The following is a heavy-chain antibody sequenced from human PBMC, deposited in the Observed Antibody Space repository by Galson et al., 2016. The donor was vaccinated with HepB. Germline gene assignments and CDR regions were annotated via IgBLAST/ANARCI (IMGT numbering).Heavy chain of an antibody. D-gene: IGHD6-6*01. J-gene: IGHJ4*02. V-gene: IGHV3-23*01. CDR2: ISSGGGSGGSA. Sequence: SLRLSCAASGFSFRSYDMSWVRQAPGKGLEWVSTISSGGGSGGSAYYANSVKGRFANSSANSKHTLYLQLNSLRAEDTAMYYCARERGAARTPEYWGQGTLVTVSS. CDR3: ARERGAARTPEY. CDR1: GFSFRSYD.